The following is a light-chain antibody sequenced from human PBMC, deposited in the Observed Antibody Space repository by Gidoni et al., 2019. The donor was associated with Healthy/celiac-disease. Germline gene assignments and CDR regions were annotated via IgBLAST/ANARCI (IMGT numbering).Light chain of an antibody. J-gene: IGKJ1*01. Sequence: EIVMTQSPATLSVSPGERATLSCRASQSVSSNLAWYQQQPGQAPRLLIYGASTRATGIPARFSGSGSGTEFTLTISSLHSEDFAVYSCQQYNNWPPWTFGQGTKVEIK. V-gene: IGKV3-15*01. CDR2: GAS. CDR3: QQYNNWPPWT. CDR1: QSVSSN.